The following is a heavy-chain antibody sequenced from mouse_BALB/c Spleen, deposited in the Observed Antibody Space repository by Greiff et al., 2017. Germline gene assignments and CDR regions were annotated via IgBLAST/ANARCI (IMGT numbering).Heavy chain of an antibody. V-gene: IGHV1-39*01. J-gene: IGHJ4*01. D-gene: IGHD2-12*01. CDR1: GYSFTDYI. CDR3: ARRDDHDGGGAMDY. Sequence: EVQLQQTGPELVKPGASVKISCKASGYSFTDYIMLWVKQSHGKSLEWIGNINPYYGSTSYNLKFKGKATLTVDKSSSTAYMQLNSLTSEDSAVYYCARRDDHDGGGAMDYWGQGTSVTVSS. CDR2: INPYYGST.